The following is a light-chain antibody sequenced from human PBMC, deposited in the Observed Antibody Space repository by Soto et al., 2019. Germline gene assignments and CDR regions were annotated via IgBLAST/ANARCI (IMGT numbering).Light chain of an antibody. CDR2: EVS. J-gene: IGLJ3*02. CDR3: NSYTSTATWV. CDR1: NSDVGGYNY. Sequence: QSALTQPASVSGSPGQSITISCTGTNSDVGGYNYVSWYQQYPGKAPQVIIYEVSYRPSGVSHRFSGSKSGNTASLTISGLQAEDEADYYCNSYTSTATWVFGGGTKVTVL. V-gene: IGLV2-14*01.